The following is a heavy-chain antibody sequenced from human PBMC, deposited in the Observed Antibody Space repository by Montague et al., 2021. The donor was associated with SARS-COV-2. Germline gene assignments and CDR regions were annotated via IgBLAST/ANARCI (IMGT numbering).Heavy chain of an antibody. CDR1: QFTFSKYA. V-gene: IGHV3-23*01. D-gene: IGHD2-15*01. J-gene: IGHJ4*02. CDR2: INDNGGYS. Sequence: SLRLSCAASQFTFSKYAMSWVRQAPGKALEWVSGINDNGGYSYYIDSAKGRFIITRDNSKNTLYLQMNSLTVDDTAVYYCAKEWSAVGVPLLDDWGQGTLVTVSS. CDR3: AKEWSAVGVPLLDD.